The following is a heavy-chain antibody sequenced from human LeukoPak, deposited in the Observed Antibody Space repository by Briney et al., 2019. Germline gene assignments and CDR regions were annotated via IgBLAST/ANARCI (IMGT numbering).Heavy chain of an antibody. Sequence: PSETLSLTCTVSSGSISSYYWSWIRQPPGKGLEWIGYIYYSGSTNYNPSLKSRVTISVDTSKNQFSLKLSSVTAADTAVYYCARRKYCSSTSCSDAFDIWGQGTMVTVSS. V-gene: IGHV4-59*01. J-gene: IGHJ3*02. D-gene: IGHD2-2*01. CDR3: ARRKYCSSTSCSDAFDI. CDR2: IYYSGST. CDR1: SGSISSYY.